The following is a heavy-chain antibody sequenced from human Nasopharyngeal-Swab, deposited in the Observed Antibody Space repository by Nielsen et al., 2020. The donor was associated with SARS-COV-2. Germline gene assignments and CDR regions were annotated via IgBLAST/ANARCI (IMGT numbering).Heavy chain of an antibody. Sequence: GESLKISCAASGFTFSSYWMHWVRQAPGKGLEWVSAISGSGGSTYYADSVKGRFTISRDNSKNTLYLQMNSLRAEDTAVYYCAKGGAGYSGYDDYWGQGTLVTVSS. CDR2: ISGSGGST. V-gene: IGHV3-23*01. J-gene: IGHJ4*02. CDR1: GFTFSSYW. D-gene: IGHD5-12*01. CDR3: AKGGAGYSGYDDY.